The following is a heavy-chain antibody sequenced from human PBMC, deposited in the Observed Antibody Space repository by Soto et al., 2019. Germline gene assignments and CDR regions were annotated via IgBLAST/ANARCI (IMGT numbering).Heavy chain of an antibody. CDR2: IIPIFGTA. Sequence: GASVKVSCKASGGTFSSYAISWVRQAPGQGLEWKGGIIPIFGTANYAQKFQGRVTITADESTSTAYMELSSLRSEDTAVYYCAGSERSSWYAPGAGYFDYWGQGTLVTVSS. V-gene: IGHV1-69*13. CDR1: GGTFSSYA. D-gene: IGHD6-13*01. J-gene: IGHJ4*02. CDR3: AGSERSSWYAPGAGYFDY.